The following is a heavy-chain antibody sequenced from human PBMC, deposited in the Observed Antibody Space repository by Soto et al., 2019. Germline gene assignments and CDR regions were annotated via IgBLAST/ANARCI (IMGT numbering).Heavy chain of an antibody. CDR3: GRESGGTTATLDYFYFYMDV. Sequence: QVQLVQSGAEVKKPGASVKVSCKASGYAFSQFYIHWMRQAPGQGLEWLGWINPNSGRTKFAQKFQGWVTMTRDTAIKTVYMELSGLESDATAVYYCGRESGGTTATLDYFYFYMDVWGKGTTVTVSS. CDR2: INPNSGRT. CDR1: GYAFSQFY. J-gene: IGHJ6*03. V-gene: IGHV1-2*04. D-gene: IGHD4-17*01.